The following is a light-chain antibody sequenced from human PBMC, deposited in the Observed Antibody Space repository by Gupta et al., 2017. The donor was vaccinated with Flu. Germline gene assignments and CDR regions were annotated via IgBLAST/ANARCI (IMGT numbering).Light chain of an antibody. CDR3: QQGHSRPLT. Sequence: IQMTQSPSSLSASVGDRITITCQAGRDVTTYVNWYQQKPGRAPRLIIYDASNLETGVPTRFSGRDSGTDFTLTISIWQPEDGATYYCQQGHSRPLTFGGGTKVEIK. CDR1: RDVTTY. V-gene: IGKV1-33*01. J-gene: IGKJ4*01. CDR2: DAS.